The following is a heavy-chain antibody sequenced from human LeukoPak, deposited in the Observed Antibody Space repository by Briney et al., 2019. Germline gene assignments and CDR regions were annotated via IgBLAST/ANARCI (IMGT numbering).Heavy chain of an antibody. CDR1: GFTVSSNY. J-gene: IGHJ4*02. CDR3: ARDSSGWPFDY. Sequence: GGSLRLSCAASGFTVSSNYMSWVRQAPGKGLEWVSVIYSGGSTYYADSVKGRFTISRDNSKNTVYLQMNSLRAEDTAMYYCARDSSGWPFDYWGQGTLVTVSS. V-gene: IGHV3-66*01. D-gene: IGHD6-19*01. CDR2: IYSGGST.